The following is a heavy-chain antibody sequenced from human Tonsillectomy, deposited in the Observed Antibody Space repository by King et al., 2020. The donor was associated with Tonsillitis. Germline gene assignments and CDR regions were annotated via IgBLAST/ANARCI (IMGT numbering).Heavy chain of an antibody. D-gene: IGHD3-9*01. V-gene: IGHV5-51*01. J-gene: IGHJ3*01. CDR1: GYSFTNYW. CDR2: IYPGDSDT. Sequence: VQLVESGAEMKKPGESLKISCKGSGYSFTNYWIGWVRQTPGKGLEWMGIIYPGDSDTSYTPSFRGLVTISADKSISTDYLQLSSLKVSDTAMYFCARPIVYFGWSSSFDLWGQGTMVTVSS. CDR3: ARPIVYFGWSSSFDL.